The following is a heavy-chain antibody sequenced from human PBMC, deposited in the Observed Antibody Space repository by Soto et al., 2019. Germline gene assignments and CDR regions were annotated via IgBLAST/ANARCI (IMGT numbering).Heavy chain of an antibody. CDR1: GYSFTSYW. CDR2: IDPSDSYT. Sequence: GESLKISWKGSGYSFTSYWISWVRQMPGKGLEWMGRIDPSDSYTNYSPSFQGHVTISADKSISTAYLQWSSLKASDTAMYYCARPLSPNYYYGMDVWGQGTTVTVSS. J-gene: IGHJ6*02. V-gene: IGHV5-10-1*01. CDR3: ARPLSPNYYYGMDV.